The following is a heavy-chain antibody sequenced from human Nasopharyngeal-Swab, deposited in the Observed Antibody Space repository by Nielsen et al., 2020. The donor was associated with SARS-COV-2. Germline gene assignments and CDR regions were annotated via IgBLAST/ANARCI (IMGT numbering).Heavy chain of an antibody. J-gene: IGHJ6*02. D-gene: IGHD7-27*01. CDR1: GFTFSTYS. CDR2: ISSSSTYI. Sequence: GESLKISCAASGFTFSTYSVNWVRQAPGKGLEWVSSISSSSTYIYYADSVKGRFTISGDNAKNSLYLQMSILRAEDTAVYYCARDRSNWGSYYYYYGMDVWGQGTTVTVSS. CDR3: ARDRSNWGSYYYYYGMDV. V-gene: IGHV3-21*01.